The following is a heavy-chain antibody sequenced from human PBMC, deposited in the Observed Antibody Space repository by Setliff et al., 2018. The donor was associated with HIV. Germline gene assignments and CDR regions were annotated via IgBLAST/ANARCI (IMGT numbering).Heavy chain of an antibody. J-gene: IGHJ6*03. V-gene: IGHV3-30*02. CDR1: RFTFSNYG. CDR3: ARGSSGWGMDFYYYYMDV. D-gene: IGHD6-19*01. CDR2: IRYDGDNQ. Sequence: GGSLRLSCAASRFTFSNYGMYWVRQAPGKGLKWVAFIRYDGDNQYYADSVRGRFTISRDNSKSTLYLRMNSLRAEDTAVYYCARGSSGWGMDFYYYYMDVWGKGTTVTVSS.